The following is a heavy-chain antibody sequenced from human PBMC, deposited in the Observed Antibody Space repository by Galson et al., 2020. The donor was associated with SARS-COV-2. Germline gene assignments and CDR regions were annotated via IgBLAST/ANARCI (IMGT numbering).Heavy chain of an antibody. J-gene: IGHJ6*02. CDR1: GFTFSSYG. Sequence: GGSLRLSCAASGFTFSSYGMHWVRQAPGKGLEWVAVIWYDGSNKYYADSVKGRFTISRDNSKNTLYLQMNSLRAEDTAVYYCAKDKYGSGQYGMDVWGQGTTVTVSS. CDR2: IWYDGSNK. CDR3: AKDKYGSGQYGMDV. D-gene: IGHD3-10*01. V-gene: IGHV3-33*06.